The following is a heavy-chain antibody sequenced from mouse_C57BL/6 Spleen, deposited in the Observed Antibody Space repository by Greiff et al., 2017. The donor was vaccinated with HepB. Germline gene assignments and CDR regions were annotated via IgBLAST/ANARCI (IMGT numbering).Heavy chain of an antibody. J-gene: IGHJ3*01. CDR1: GFTFSSYA. V-gene: IGHV5-9-1*02. Sequence: EVQVVESGEGLVKPGGSLKLSCAASGFTFSSYAMSWVRQTPEKRLEWVAYISSGGDYIYYADTVKGRFTISRDNARNTLYLQMSSLKSEDTAMYYCTRGGADYYGRGPWFAYWGQGTLVTVSA. D-gene: IGHD1-1*01. CDR3: TRGGADYYGRGPWFAY. CDR2: ISSGGDYI.